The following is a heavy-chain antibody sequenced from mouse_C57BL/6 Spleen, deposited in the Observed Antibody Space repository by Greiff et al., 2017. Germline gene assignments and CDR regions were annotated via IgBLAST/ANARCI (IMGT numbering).Heavy chain of an antibody. D-gene: IGHD1-1*01. V-gene: IGHV7-3*01. CDR1: FTFTDYY. CDR2: IRNKANGYTT. Sequence: EVNLVESGGGLVQPGGFTFTDYYMSWVRQPPGKALEWLGFIRNKANGYTTEYSASVKGRFTISRDNSQSILYLQMNALRAEDSATYYCARYYGPLAMDYWGQGTSVTVSS. J-gene: IGHJ4*01. CDR3: ARYYGPLAMDY.